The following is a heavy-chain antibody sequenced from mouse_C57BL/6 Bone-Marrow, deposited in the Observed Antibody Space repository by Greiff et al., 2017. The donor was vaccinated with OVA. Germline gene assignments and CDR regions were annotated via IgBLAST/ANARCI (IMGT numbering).Heavy chain of an antibody. D-gene: IGHD2-10*01. J-gene: IGHJ2*01. CDR1: GYTFTSYW. V-gene: IGHV1-5*01. CDR3: TRSPTMVFYYFDY. Sequence: VQLQQSGTVLARPGASVKMSCKTSGYTFTSYWMHWVKQRPGQGLEWIGAIYPGNSDTSYNQKLKGKAKLTAVTSASTAYMELSSLTNEDSAVYYCTRSPTMVFYYFDYWGQGTTLTVSS. CDR2: IYPGNSDT.